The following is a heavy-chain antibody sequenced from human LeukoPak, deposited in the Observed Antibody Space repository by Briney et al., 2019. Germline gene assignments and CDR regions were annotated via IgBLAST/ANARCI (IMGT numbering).Heavy chain of an antibody. CDR1: GFTFSSYG. CDR3: ARDTGITMVRGFGY. CDR2: IWYDGSNK. J-gene: IGHJ4*02. D-gene: IGHD3-10*01. Sequence: GGSLRLSCAASGFTFSSYGMHWVRQAPGKGLEWVAVIWYDGSNKYYADSVKGRFTISRDNSKNTLYLQMNSLRAEDTAVYYCARDTGITMVRGFGYWGQGTLVTVST. V-gene: IGHV3-33*01.